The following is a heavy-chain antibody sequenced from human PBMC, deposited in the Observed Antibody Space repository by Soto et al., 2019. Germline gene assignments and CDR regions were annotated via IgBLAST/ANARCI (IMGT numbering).Heavy chain of an antibody. V-gene: IGHV1-18*01. CDR3: VTAVRTRLDN. J-gene: IGHJ4*02. D-gene: IGHD3-10*01. CDR2: ISAYNGNT. CDR1: GYTFTSYG. Sequence: GASVKVSCKASGYTFTSYGISWVRQAPGQGLEWMGWISAYNGNTNYAQKLQGRVTMTTDTSTSTAYMELRSLRLDDTAVYYCVTAVRTRLDNWGPGTLVTVSS.